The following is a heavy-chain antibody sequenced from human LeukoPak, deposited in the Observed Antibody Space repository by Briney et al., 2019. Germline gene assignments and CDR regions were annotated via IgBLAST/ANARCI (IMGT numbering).Heavy chain of an antibody. CDR2: VSSSSSYT. J-gene: IGHJ4*02. Sequence: GGSLRLSCAASGFTFSDYYMSWIRQAPGKGLEWVSYVSSSSSYTNYADTVKGRFTISRDNAKNSLYLQMNSLRAEDTAVYYCARETGSYRPHWGQGTLVTVSS. CDR3: ARETGSYRPH. CDR1: GFTFSDYY. D-gene: IGHD3-16*02. V-gene: IGHV3-11*06.